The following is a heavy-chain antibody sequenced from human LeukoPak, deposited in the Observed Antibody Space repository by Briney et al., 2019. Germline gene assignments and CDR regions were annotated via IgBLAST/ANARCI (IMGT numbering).Heavy chain of an antibody. Sequence: PGGSLRLSCAASGFTFSSYAMSWVRQAPGKWLEWVSAISGSVGSTYYADSVKGRFTISRDNSKNTLYLQMNSLRAEDTAVYYCATDSSGYLVLDYWGQGTLVTVSS. V-gene: IGHV3-23*01. CDR2: ISGSVGST. J-gene: IGHJ4*02. D-gene: IGHD3-22*01. CDR1: GFTFSSYA. CDR3: ATDSSGYLVLDY.